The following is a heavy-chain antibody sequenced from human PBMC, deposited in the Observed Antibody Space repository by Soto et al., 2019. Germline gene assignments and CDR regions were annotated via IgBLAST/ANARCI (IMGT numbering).Heavy chain of an antibody. Sequence: SENLSLTCTVSVGSISSSSYYWGWIRQPPGKGLERIGSIYYSGSTYYNPSLKSRVTISVDTSKNQFSLKLSSVTAADTAVYYCARHGWLGSSWLEGTYYYYYYGMDVWGQGTTVTVSS. CDR2: IYYSGST. D-gene: IGHD6-13*01. V-gene: IGHV4-39*01. CDR1: VGSISSSSYY. CDR3: ARHGWLGSSWLEGTYYYYYYGMDV. J-gene: IGHJ6*02.